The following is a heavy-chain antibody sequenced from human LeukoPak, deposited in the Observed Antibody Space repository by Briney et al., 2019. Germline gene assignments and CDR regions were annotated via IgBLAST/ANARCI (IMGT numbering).Heavy chain of an antibody. CDR2: IIPIFGIA. D-gene: IGHD3-10*01. Sequence: SVKVSCKASGGTFNRFGISWVRQAPGQGLEWMGRIIPIFGIANYAQKFQGRVTITADESTSRGYMELSSLRSEDTAVYYCAREQSASGSYYMPYMDVWGQGTTVTISS. CDR3: AREQSASGSYYMPYMDV. CDR1: GGTFNRFG. J-gene: IGHJ6*02. V-gene: IGHV1-69*13.